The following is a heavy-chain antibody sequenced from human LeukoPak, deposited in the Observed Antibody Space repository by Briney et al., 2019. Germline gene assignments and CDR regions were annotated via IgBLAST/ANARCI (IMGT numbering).Heavy chain of an antibody. J-gene: IGHJ4*02. V-gene: IGHV1-2*02. CDR3: ARSNYAVALRDY. CDR2: INPNGGGT. CDR1: GYIFSDYY. D-gene: IGHD6-19*01. Sequence: ASVKVSCKASGYIFSDYYMHWVRQAPGQGLEWMGWINPNGGGTNYAQKFQGRVTMTRDRSISTVHMDLSRLTYDDTAVYYCARSNYAVALRDYWGQGTLVTVSS.